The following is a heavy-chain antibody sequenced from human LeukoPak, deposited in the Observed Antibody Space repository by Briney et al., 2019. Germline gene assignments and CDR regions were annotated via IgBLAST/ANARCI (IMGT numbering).Heavy chain of an antibody. Sequence: SETLSLTCTVSGDSISRSTYYWAWIRQPPGKGLEWIGSVYYGRSPYYNPSLESRATISVDTSKNHFSLKMSSVTAADTAVYYCARSSGTGTFSYWGQGTLVTASS. V-gene: IGHV4-39*02. CDR1: GDSISRSTYY. CDR3: ARSSGTGTFSY. J-gene: IGHJ4*02. D-gene: IGHD6-25*01. CDR2: VYYGRSP.